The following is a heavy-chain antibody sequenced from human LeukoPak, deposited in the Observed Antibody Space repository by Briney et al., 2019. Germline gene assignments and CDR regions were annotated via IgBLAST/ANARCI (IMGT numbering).Heavy chain of an antibody. CDR2: IYYSGST. J-gene: IGHJ6*02. Sequence: SETLSLTCTVSGGSISSYYWSWIRQPPGKGLEWIGYIYYSGSTNYKPSLKSRVTISVDTSKNQFSLKLSSVTAADTAVYDCARTPTLWFGELGRYGMDVWGQGTTVTVSS. V-gene: IGHV4-59*01. CDR1: GGSISSYY. CDR3: ARTPTLWFGELGRYGMDV. D-gene: IGHD3-10*01.